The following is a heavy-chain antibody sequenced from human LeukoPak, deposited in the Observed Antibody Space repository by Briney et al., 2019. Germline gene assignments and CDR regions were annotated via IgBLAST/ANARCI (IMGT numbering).Heavy chain of an antibody. CDR3: ARDRQQWLVRGAFDI. CDR2: INHSGST. CDR1: CGSFSGYY. J-gene: IGHJ3*02. Sequence: SENLSLNCAVYCGSFSGYYWRWIPKPPGKGLEWSGEINHSGSTNYNPSLKSRVTISVDTSKNQFSLKLSSVTAAETAVYYCARDRQQWLVRGAFDIWGQGTMVTVSS. V-gene: IGHV4-34*01. D-gene: IGHD6-19*01.